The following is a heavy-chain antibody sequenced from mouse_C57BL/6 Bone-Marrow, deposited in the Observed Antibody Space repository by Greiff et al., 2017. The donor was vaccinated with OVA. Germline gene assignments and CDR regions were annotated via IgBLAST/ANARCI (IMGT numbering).Heavy chain of an antibody. V-gene: IGHV1-64*01. J-gene: IGHJ2*01. CDR3: ARSAGTGFDY. CDR2: IHPNSGST. CDR1: GYTFTSYW. D-gene: IGHD3-3*01. Sequence: VQLQQPGAELVKPGASVKLSCKASGYTFTSYWMHWVKQRPGKGLEWIGMIHPNSGSTNYNEKFKSKATMTVDKSSSTAYMQLSSLTSEASAVYYFARSAGTGFDYWGQGTTLTVSS.